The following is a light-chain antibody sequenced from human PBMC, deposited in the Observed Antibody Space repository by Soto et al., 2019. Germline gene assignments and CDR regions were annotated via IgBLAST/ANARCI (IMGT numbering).Light chain of an antibody. V-gene: IGLV1-40*01. CDR3: QSYDSSLSGVV. CDR1: SSNIGAGYD. J-gene: IGLJ2*01. Sequence: QPVLTQPPSVSGAPGQGVTISCTGASSNIGAGYDVHWYHQIPGTAPKLLMYASSNRPSGVPDRFSGSKSGTSASLAITGLQAEDEGEDYCQSYDSSLSGVVFGGGTKLTVL. CDR2: ASS.